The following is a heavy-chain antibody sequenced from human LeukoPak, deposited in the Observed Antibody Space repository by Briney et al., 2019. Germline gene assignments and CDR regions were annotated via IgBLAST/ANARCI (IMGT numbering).Heavy chain of an antibody. D-gene: IGHD6-13*01. CDR3: ARGGIAAAGPESDFDY. J-gene: IGHJ4*02. CDR1: GFTVSSNY. V-gene: IGHV3-53*04. CDR2: IYSGGST. Sequence: GGSLRLSCAASGFTVSSNYMSWIRQAPGKGLEWVSVIYSGGSTYYADSVKGRFTISRHNSKNTLYLQMSSLRAEDTAVYYCARGGIAAAGPESDFDYWGQGTLVTVSS.